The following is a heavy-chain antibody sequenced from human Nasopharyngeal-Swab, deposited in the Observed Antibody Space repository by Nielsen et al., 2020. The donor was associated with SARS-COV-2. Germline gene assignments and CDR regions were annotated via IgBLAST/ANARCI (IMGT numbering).Heavy chain of an antibody. Sequence: SGPTLVKPTQTLTLTCTFSGFSLSTSGMCVNWIRQPPGKALEWLALIDWGDDKYYSTSLKTRLTISKDSSKEEVVLTMTNMDPVDTATYYCARSGDCSGGRCNDAFDIWGQGTMVTVSS. CDR1: GFSLSTSGMC. CDR3: ARSGDCSGGRCNDAFDI. D-gene: IGHD2-15*01. V-gene: IGHV2-70*01. J-gene: IGHJ3*02. CDR2: IDWGDDK.